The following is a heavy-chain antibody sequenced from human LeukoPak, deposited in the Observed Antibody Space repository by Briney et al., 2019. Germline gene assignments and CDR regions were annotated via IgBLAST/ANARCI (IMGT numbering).Heavy chain of an antibody. D-gene: IGHD6-19*01. Sequence: GGSLRLPCAASGFTFSSYAMHWVRQAPGKGLEYVSAISSNGGSTYYANSVKGRFTISRDNSKNTLYLQMGSLRAEDMAVFYCARFDSSGWYDAFDIWGQGTMVTVSS. J-gene: IGHJ3*02. V-gene: IGHV3-64*01. CDR1: GFTFSSYA. CDR2: ISSNGGST. CDR3: ARFDSSGWYDAFDI.